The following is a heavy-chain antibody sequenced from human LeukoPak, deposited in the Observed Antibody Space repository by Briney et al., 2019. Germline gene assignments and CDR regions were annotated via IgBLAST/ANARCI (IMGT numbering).Heavy chain of an antibody. CDR3: ATDEGDSGGLDY. J-gene: IGHJ4*02. CDR1: GFTFSNFG. V-gene: IGHV3-30*03. D-gene: IGHD2-21*02. CDR2: ISYDGSSK. Sequence: GGSLRLSCAASGFTFSNFGMHWVRQAPGKGLEWVAVISYDGSSKYYADSVKGRFTISRDNSKNTLYLQMNSLRAEDTAVYYCATDEGDSGGLDYWGQGTLVTVSS.